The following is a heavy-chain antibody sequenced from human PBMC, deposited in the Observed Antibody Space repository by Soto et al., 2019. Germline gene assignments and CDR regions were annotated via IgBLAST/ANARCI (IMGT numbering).Heavy chain of an antibody. CDR1: GGSISSYY. V-gene: IGHV4-59*01. Sequence: SETLSLTCTVSGGSISSYYWSWIRQPPGKGLEWIGYISHSGSTNYNPSLKRRVTISVDTSKNQFSLKLSSVTAADTAVYYCARGGFGTGTTFDYWGQGTLVTVSS. CDR3: ARGGFGTGTTFDY. D-gene: IGHD1-1*01. J-gene: IGHJ4*02. CDR2: ISHSGST.